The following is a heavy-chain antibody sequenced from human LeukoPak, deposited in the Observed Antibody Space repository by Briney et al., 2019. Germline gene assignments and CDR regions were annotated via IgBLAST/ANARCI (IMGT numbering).Heavy chain of an antibody. V-gene: IGHV3-30-3*01. CDR1: GFTFSSYA. CDR3: AREVVVVITKSYYYGMDV. CDR2: ISYDGSNK. J-gene: IGHJ6*02. D-gene: IGHD3-22*01. Sequence: PGGSLRLSCAASGFTFSSYAMHWVRQAPGKGLEWVAVISYDGSNKYYADSVKGRFTISRDNSKNTLYLQMNSLRAEDTAVYYCAREVVVVITKSYYYGMDVWGQGTTVTVSS.